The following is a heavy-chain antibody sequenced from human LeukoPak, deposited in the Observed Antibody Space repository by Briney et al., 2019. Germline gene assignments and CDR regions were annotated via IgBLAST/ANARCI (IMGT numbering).Heavy chain of an antibody. Sequence: GGSLRLSCAASGFTFSSYGMHWVRQAPGKGLEWVAVIWYDGSNKYYADSVKGRFTISRDNSKNTLYLQMNSLRAEDTAVYYCARDQIGTTMVRGAVGYWGQGTLVTVSS. D-gene: IGHD3-10*01. V-gene: IGHV3-33*01. CDR3: ARDQIGTTMVRGAVGY. CDR1: GFTFSSYG. CDR2: IWYDGSNK. J-gene: IGHJ4*02.